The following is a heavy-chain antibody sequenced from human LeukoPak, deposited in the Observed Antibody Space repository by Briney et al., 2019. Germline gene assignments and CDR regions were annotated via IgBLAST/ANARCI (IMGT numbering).Heavy chain of an antibody. CDR1: GGSIGSYY. V-gene: IGHV4-59*01. J-gene: IGHJ3*02. CDR2: IFYTGST. Sequence: SETLSLTCTVSGGSIGSYYWSWIRQPPGKELEWIGYIFYTGSTNYNSSLKSRVTISIDTSKNQFSLKLSSVTAADTAVYHCARAGFFYDTSGYNDAFDIWGQGTMVTVSS. CDR3: ARAGFFYDTSGYNDAFDI. D-gene: IGHD3-22*01.